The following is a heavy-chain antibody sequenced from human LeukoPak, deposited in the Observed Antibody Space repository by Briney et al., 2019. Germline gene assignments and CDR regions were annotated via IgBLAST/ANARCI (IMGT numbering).Heavy chain of an antibody. CDR2: IYYSGST. CDR1: GGSISSYY. V-gene: IGHV4-59*01. Sequence: SETLSLTCTVSGGSISSYYRSWIRQPPGKGLEWIGYIYYSGSTNYNPSLKSRVTISVDTSKNQFSLKLSSVTAADTAVYYCARPLTDGAFDIWGQGTMVTVSS. J-gene: IGHJ3*02. D-gene: IGHD3-16*01. CDR3: ARPLTDGAFDI.